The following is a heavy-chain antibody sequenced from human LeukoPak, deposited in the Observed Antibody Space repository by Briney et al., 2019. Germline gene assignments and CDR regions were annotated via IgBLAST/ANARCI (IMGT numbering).Heavy chain of an antibody. Sequence: GRSLRLSCGASGFTFSDYSMNWVRQAPGKGLAWVASITSAGGYTYYADSVKGRFTISRDNAQNSLFLQMNSMRAEDTAVYFCATSGGFVLPNAITGNWYMDVWGRGTSVTVSS. CDR2: ITSAGGYT. V-gene: IGHV3-21*01. D-gene: IGHD2-2*01. J-gene: IGHJ6*03. CDR3: ATSGGFVLPNAITGNWYMDV. CDR1: GFTFSDYS.